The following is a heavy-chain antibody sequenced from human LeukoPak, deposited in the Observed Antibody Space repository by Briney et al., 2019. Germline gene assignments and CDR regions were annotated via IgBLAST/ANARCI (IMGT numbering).Heavy chain of an antibody. CDR3: ARSRSGYVYYFDY. CDR1: GGSISSYY. D-gene: IGHD5-12*01. J-gene: IGHJ4*02. CDR2: IYYSGST. V-gene: IGHV4-59*01. Sequence: SSETLSLTCTVPGGSISSYYWSWIRQPPGKGLEWIGYIYYSGSTNYNPSLKSRVTISVDTSKNQFSLKLSSVTAADTAVYYCARSRSGYVYYFDYWGQGTLVTVSS.